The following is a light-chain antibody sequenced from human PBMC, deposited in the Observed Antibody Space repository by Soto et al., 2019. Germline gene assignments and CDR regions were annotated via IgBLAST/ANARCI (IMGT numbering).Light chain of an antibody. Sequence: QSVLTQPASVSGSPGQSITISCAGTRSDNGASNSVSWYQHLPGRSPTLIIYEATNRPSGVSERFSGSKAGDTASLTISGLQAEDEADYYCSSYTSSSTYVFGTGTKVTVL. V-gene: IGLV2-14*01. J-gene: IGLJ1*01. CDR3: SSYTSSSTYV. CDR2: EAT. CDR1: RSDNGASNS.